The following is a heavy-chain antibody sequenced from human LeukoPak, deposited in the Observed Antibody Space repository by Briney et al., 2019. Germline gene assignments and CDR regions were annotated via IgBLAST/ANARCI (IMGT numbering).Heavy chain of an antibody. CDR3: ASRDDYDFWSGYHSYYYYYGMDV. Sequence: SVKVSLKASGGTFSSYAISWVRQAPGQGLEWMGGIIPIFGTANYAQKFQGRVTITADESTSTAYMELSSLRSEDTAVYYCASRDDYDFWSGYHSYYYYYGMDVWGQGTTVTVSS. CDR1: GGTFSSYA. J-gene: IGHJ6*02. D-gene: IGHD3-3*01. CDR2: IIPIFGTA. V-gene: IGHV1-69*13.